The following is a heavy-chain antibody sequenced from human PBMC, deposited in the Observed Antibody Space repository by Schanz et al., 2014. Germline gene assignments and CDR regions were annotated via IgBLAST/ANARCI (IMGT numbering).Heavy chain of an antibody. CDR2: INHSGST. V-gene: IGHV4-34*01. CDR1: SGSFSGYY. Sequence: QVQLQQWGAGLLKPSETLSLSCAVYSGSFSGYYWSWIRQPPGKGLEWIGEINHSGSTNYNPSLKIRSPIAVDPSKNQFPPKLSAVTAADTAVYYCARGPDSTSADVTRGRRRYYFDYWGQGTLVTVSS. D-gene: IGHD6-13*01. J-gene: IGHJ4*02. CDR3: ARGPDSTSADVTRGRRRYYFDY.